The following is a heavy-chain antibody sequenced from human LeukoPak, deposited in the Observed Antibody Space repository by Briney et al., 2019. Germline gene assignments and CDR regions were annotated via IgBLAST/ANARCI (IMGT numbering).Heavy chain of an antibody. D-gene: IGHD3-16*02. CDR3: AKGPFMITFGGVIGDY. Sequence: GGSLRLSCAASGFTFSSYAMSWVRQAPGKGLEWVSAISGSGGSTYYADSVKGRFTISRDNSKNTLYLQMNSLRAEDTAVYYCAKGPFMITFGGVIGDYWGQGTLVTVSS. CDR2: ISGSGGST. V-gene: IGHV3-23*01. CDR1: GFTFSSYA. J-gene: IGHJ4*02.